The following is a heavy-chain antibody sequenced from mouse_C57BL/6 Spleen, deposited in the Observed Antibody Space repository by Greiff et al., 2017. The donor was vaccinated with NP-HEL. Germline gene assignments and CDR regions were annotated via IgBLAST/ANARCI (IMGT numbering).Heavy chain of an antibody. CDR1: GYAFSSSW. Sequence: VQLQQSGPELVKPGASVKISCKASGYAFSSSWMNWVKQRPGKGLEWIGRIYPGDGDTNYNGKFKGKATLTADKSSSTAYMQLSSLTSEDSAVYFCATTTVVGYFDVWGPGTTVTVSS. J-gene: IGHJ1*01. CDR3: ATTTVVGYFDV. V-gene: IGHV1-82*01. CDR2: IYPGDGDT. D-gene: IGHD1-1*01.